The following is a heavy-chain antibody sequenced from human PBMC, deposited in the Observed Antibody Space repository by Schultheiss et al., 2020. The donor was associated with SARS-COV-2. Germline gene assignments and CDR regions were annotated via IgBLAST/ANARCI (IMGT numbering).Heavy chain of an antibody. CDR2: INHSGST. J-gene: IGHJ3*02. CDR3: ARLSRARVVVVAAAALAFDI. CDR1: GGSFSGYY. Sequence: SQTLSLTCAVYGGSFSGYYWSWIRQPPGKGPEWIGEINHSGSTNYNPSLKSRVTISVDTSKNQFSLKLSSVTAADTAVYYCARLSRARVVVVAAAALAFDIWGQGAMVTVS. D-gene: IGHD2-2*01. V-gene: IGHV4-34*01.